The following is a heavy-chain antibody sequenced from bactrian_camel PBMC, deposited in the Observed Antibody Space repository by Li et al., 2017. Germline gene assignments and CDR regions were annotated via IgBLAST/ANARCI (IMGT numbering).Heavy chain of an antibody. D-gene: IGHD2*01. CDR1: GFTFSSYW. V-gene: IGHV3S1*01. J-gene: IGHJ4*01. CDR3: AACPSGVCAGGGFCYPKRTR. Sequence: QVQLVESGGGLVQPGGSLRLSCAASGFTFSSYWMYWVRQAPGKGLEWVSAISASGGTTIYADSVKGRFTISRDNLKNTLYLQMNSLKPDDNAFYYCAACPSGVCAGGGFCYPKRTRWDQGTQVTVS. CDR2: ISASGGTT.